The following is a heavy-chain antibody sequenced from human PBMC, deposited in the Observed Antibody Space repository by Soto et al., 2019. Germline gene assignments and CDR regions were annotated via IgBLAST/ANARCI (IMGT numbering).Heavy chain of an antibody. Sequence: QVQLVESGGGVVQPGRSLRLSCAASGFTFSSYAMHWVRQAPGKGLEWVAVISYDGSNKYYADSVKGRFTISRDNSKNTLYLQMNSLRAEDTAVYYCARWIQLWSEFYGMDVWGQGTTVTVSS. CDR3: ARWIQLWSEFYGMDV. D-gene: IGHD5-18*01. CDR1: GFTFSSYA. V-gene: IGHV3-30-3*01. CDR2: ISYDGSNK. J-gene: IGHJ6*02.